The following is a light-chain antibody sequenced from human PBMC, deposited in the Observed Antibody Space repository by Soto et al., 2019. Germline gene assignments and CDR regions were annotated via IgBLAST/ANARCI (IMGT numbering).Light chain of an antibody. CDR2: GVS. CDR3: CSYAGRINWV. Sequence: QSALTQPASVSGSPGQSIAISCTGTSSDVGGYNFVSWYQQHPGKAPKLLIYGVSNRPSGVSNRFSGSKSGNTASLTISGLQGSDEADYYCCSYAGRINWVFGGGTKLTVL. V-gene: IGLV2-23*02. CDR1: SSDVGGYNF. J-gene: IGLJ3*02.